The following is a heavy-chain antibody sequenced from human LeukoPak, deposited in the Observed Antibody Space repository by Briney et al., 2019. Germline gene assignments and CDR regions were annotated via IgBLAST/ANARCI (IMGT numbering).Heavy chain of an antibody. V-gene: IGHV1-69*04. CDR1: GGTFSSYA. CDR2: IIPIFGIA. CDR3: AREGSIAAPTYGMDV. J-gene: IGHJ6*02. Sequence: GSSVKVSCKASGGTFSSYAISWVRQAPGQGLEWMGRIIPIFGIANYAQKFQGRVTITADKSTSTAYMELSSLRSEDTAAYYCAREGSIAAPTYGMDVWGQGTTVTVS. D-gene: IGHD6-6*01.